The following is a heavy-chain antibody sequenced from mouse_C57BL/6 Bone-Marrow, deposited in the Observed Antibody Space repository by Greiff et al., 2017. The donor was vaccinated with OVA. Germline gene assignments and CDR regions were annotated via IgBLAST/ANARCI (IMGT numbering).Heavy chain of an antibody. CDR1: GYAFTNYL. D-gene: IGHD1-1*01. V-gene: IGHV1-54*01. Sequence: QVQLQQSGAELVRPGTSVKVSCKASGYAFTNYLIEWVKQRPGQGLEWIGVINPGSGGTNYNEKFKGKATLTADKSSSTAYMQLSSLTSEDSAVYFCAKNYYGRGYFDVWGTGTTVTVSS. J-gene: IGHJ1*03. CDR3: AKNYYGRGYFDV. CDR2: INPGSGGT.